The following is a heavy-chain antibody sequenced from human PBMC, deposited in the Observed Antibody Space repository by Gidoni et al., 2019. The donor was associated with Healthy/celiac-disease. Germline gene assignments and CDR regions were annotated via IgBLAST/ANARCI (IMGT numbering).Heavy chain of an antibody. CDR2: INPSGGST. CDR1: GYTFHSYY. D-gene: IGHD4-17*01. J-gene: IGHJ4*02. V-gene: IGHV1-46*02. Sequence: QVQLVQSGAEVKTPGASVEVSCKASGYTFHSYYMHWVRQAPGQGLEWMGIINPSGGSTSYAQKFQGRVTMTRDTSTSTVYMELSSLRSEDTAVYYCARDRTTVTSQYYFDYWGQGTLVTVSS. CDR3: ARDRTTVTSQYYFDY.